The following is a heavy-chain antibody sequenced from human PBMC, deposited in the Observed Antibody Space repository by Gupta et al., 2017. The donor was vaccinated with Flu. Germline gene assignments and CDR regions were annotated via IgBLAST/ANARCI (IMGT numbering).Heavy chain of an antibody. V-gene: IGHV3-23*01. CDR1: GSTSSPYA. D-gene: IGHD4-17*01. CDR3: AKDPGPFDDYGDETDP. Sequence: EVQLLESGGGLVQPGGSLRFPCAASGSTSSPYAMRWVRKAPGKGLEWVSAISGGGASTSYADSVKGRFTISRDNSKNTLYLQMNSLRAEDTAVYYCAKDPGPFDDYGDETDPWGQGTLVTVSS. CDR2: ISGGGAST. J-gene: IGHJ5*02.